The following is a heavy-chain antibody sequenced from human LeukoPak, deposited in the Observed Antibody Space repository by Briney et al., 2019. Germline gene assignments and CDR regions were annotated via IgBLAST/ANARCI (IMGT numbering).Heavy chain of an antibody. Sequence: GGSLRLSCAASGFTFSSSAMSWVRQVPGKGLEWVSAISGSGTGTFYADSVKGRFTVSRDNFKDTLYLQLNSLRAEDTAVYWCAKAPYDYIWRSYRQDYRHHYYYAMDVWGHGTTVTVSS. CDR2: ISGSGTGT. D-gene: IGHD3-16*02. CDR3: AKAPYDYIWRSYRQDYRHHYYYAMDV. J-gene: IGHJ6*02. CDR1: GFTFSSSA. V-gene: IGHV3-23*01.